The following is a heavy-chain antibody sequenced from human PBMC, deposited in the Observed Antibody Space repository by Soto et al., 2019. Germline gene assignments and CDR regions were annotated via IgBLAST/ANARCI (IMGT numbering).Heavy chain of an antibody. V-gene: IGHV1-2*04. CDR3: ARGHSTDCSNGVCSFFYNHEMDV. CDR2: ISPKSGGT. J-gene: IGHJ6*02. CDR1: GYSFTDYH. D-gene: IGHD2-8*01. Sequence: ASVKVSCKASGYSFTDYHIHWVRQAPGQGLERLGRISPKSGGTSTAQKFQGWVTMTRDRSISTVYMELTRLRSDDTAVYFCARGHSTDCSNGVCSFFYNHEMDVWGQGTTVTVSS.